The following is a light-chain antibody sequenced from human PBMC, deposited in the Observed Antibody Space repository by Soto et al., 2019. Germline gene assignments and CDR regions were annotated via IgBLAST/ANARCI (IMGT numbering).Light chain of an antibody. Sequence: TQPPSVSGAPGQRVTISCTGSSSNIGAGYDVHWYQQLPGTAPKLLIYANNNRPSGVPGRFSGSKSGTSASLAITGLQAEDEADYYCQSYDSSLSGYVFGTGTKVTVL. J-gene: IGLJ1*01. CDR2: ANN. CDR3: QSYDSSLSGYV. V-gene: IGLV1-40*01. CDR1: SSNIGAGYD.